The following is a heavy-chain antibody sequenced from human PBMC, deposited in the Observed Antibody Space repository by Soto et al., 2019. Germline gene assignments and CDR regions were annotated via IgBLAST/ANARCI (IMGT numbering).Heavy chain of an antibody. Sequence: QVQLVQSGAEVKKPGSSVQVSCKASGGTFSSYAISWVRQAPGQWLEWMGGIIPIFGTANYAQKIQGRVTITADKSTSTAYMELSSLRSEDTAVYYCARGTVTTSSYDYYGMYVWGQGTTVTVSS. CDR3: ARGTVTTSSYDYYGMYV. D-gene: IGHD4-17*01. CDR1: GGTFSSYA. CDR2: IIPIFGTA. J-gene: IGHJ6*01. V-gene: IGHV1-69*06.